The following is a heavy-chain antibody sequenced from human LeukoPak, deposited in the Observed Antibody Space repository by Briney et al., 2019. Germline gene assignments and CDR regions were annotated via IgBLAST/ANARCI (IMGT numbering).Heavy chain of an antibody. D-gene: IGHD3-22*01. CDR2: IYHSGST. J-gene: IGHJ5*02. V-gene: IGHV4-38-2*02. Sequence: SETLSLTCTVSGYSISSGYYWGWIRQPTGKGLEWIGSIYHSGSTYYNPSLKSRVTISVDTSKNQFSLKLSSVTAADTAVYYCAIQITMRNWFDPWGQGTLVTVSS. CDR3: AIQITMRNWFDP. CDR1: GYSISSGYY.